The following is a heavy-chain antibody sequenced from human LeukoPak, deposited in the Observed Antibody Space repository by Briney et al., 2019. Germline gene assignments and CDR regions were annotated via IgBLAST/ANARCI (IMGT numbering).Heavy chain of an antibody. V-gene: IGHV3-30*18. D-gene: IGHD1-26*01. J-gene: IGHJ4*02. CDR2: ISYDGSNK. Sequence: PGRSLRLSCAASGFTFSSYGMHWVRQAPGKGLEWVAVISYDGSNKYYADSVKGRFTISRDNSKNTLYLQMNSLRAEDTAVYYCAKSPVGAPGGFDYWGQGTLVTVSS. CDR1: GFTFSSYG. CDR3: AKSPVGAPGGFDY.